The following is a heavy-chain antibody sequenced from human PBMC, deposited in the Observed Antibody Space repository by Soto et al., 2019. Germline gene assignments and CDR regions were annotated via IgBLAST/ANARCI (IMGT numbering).Heavy chain of an antibody. Sequence: QVQLQQSGPGLVKPSQTLSLTCAISGDSVSSNSAAWNWIRQSPSRGLEWLGRTYYRSKWYNDYAVSVKSRITINPDTSKNQFSLQLNSVTPEDTAVYYCARDEGRAVAAAGYHDAFDIWGQGTMVTVSS. CDR2: TYYRSKWYN. J-gene: IGHJ3*02. V-gene: IGHV6-1*01. D-gene: IGHD6-13*01. CDR3: ARDEGRAVAAAGYHDAFDI. CDR1: GDSVSSNSAA.